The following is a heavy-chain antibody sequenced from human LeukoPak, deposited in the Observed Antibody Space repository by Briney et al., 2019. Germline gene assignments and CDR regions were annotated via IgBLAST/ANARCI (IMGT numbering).Heavy chain of an antibody. CDR2: ISGSGGST. CDR3: AKDPGVVVRELVDY. J-gene: IGHJ4*02. CDR1: GFTFSSYA. D-gene: IGHD2-21*01. Sequence: GGSLRLSCAASGFTFSSYAMSWVRQAPGKGLEWVSAISGSGGSTYYADSVEGRFTISRDNSKNTLYLQMNSLRAEDTAVYYCAKDPGVVVRELVDYWGQGTLVTVSS. V-gene: IGHV3-23*01.